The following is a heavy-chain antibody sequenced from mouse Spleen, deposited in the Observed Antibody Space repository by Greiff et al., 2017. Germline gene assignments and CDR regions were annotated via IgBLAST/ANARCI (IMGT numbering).Heavy chain of an antibody. CDR1: GYTFTDYE. J-gene: IGHJ2*01. CDR3: TRSDYDYGY. CDR2: IDPETGGT. Sequence: QVQLQQSGAELVRPGASVTLSCKASGYTFTDYEMHWVKQTPVHGLEWIGAIDPETGGTAYNQKFKGKAILTADKSSSTAYMELRSLTSEDSAVYYCTRSDYDYGYWGQGTTLTVSS. D-gene: IGHD2-4*01. V-gene: IGHV1-15*01.